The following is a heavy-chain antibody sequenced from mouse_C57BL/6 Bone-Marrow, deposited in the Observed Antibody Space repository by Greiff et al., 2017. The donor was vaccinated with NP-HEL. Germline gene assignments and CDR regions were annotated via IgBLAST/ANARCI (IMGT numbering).Heavy chain of an antibody. J-gene: IGHJ3*01. V-gene: IGHV1-22*01. CDR3: ARRGYGNFSWFAY. D-gene: IGHD2-1*01. Sequence: EVQLQQSGPELVKPGASVKMSCKASGYTFTDYNMHWVKQSHGKSLEWIGYINPNNGGTSYNQKFKGKATLTGNKSSSTAYMELRSLTSEDSAVYYCARRGYGNFSWFAYWGQGTLVTVSA. CDR2: INPNNGGT. CDR1: GYTFTDYN.